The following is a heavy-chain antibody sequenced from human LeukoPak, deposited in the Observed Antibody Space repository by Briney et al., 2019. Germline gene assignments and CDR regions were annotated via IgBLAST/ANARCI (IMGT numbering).Heavy chain of an antibody. Sequence: PGGSLRLSCAASGSTFSSYWMHWVRQAPGKGLVWVSRINSDGISTSYADSVKGRFTISRDNAKNTLYLQMNSLRADDTAVYYCAKGGATVIDYWGQGTLVTVSS. CDR2: INSDGIST. J-gene: IGHJ4*02. CDR3: AKGGATVIDY. CDR1: GSTFSSYW. D-gene: IGHD4-17*01. V-gene: IGHV3-74*01.